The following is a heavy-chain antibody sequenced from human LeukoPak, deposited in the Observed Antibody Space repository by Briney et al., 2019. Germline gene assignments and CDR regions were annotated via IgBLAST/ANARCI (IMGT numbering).Heavy chain of an antibody. J-gene: IGHJ5*01. D-gene: IGHD2-8*02. Sequence: GGSLRLSCAVSGFTFSNYSMSWVRQAPGKGLEWVSLISGSDGNTYYADSVKGGFTRSRDNSKNTMYLQMNRLRAENTAVYDGANGGVKSGWYDSWGQGTPVTVSS. CDR1: GFTFSNYS. CDR3: ANGGVKSGWYDS. V-gene: IGHV3-23*01. CDR2: ISGSDGNT.